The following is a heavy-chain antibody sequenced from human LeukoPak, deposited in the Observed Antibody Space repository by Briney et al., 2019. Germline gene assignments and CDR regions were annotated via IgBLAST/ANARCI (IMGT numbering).Heavy chain of an antibody. CDR1: RARVTTNSAA. D-gene: IGHD2-15*01. CDR2: TYVRSQWYN. CDR3: ARDPSYCSGASCYSSGWFDP. J-gene: IGHJ5*02. Sequence: SQTISPTCAIPRARVTTNSAAWNRIRQSPSRGLEWLGRTYVRSQWYNDHPVSVKSRITINPDTSRNQFSLQLNSVNPEDTAVYYCARDPSYCSGASCYSSGWFDPWGQGTLVTVSS. V-gene: IGHV6-1*01.